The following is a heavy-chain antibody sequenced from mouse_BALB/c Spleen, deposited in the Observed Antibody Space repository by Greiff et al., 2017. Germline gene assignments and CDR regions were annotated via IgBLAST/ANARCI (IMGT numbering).Heavy chain of an antibody. J-gene: IGHJ3*01. Sequence: VQLQQSGAELARPGASVKLSCKASGYTFTSYWMQWVKQRPGQGLEWIGAIYPGDGDTRYTQKFKGKATLTADKSSSTAYMQLSSVAAEDSAVYYCARDGKGFAYWGQGTLVTVSA. CDR3: ARDGKGFAY. D-gene: IGHD2-1*01. V-gene: IGHV1-87*01. CDR2: IYPGDGDT. CDR1: GYTFTSYW.